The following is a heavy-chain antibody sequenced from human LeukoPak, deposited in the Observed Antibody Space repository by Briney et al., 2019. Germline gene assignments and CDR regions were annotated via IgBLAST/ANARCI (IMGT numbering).Heavy chain of an antibody. Sequence: KPGGSLRLSCEASGFTFTTYSMTWVRQAPGKGLEWVSIISSGSSAIFSADALKGRFTISRDDAKNLLYLQMNSLRAEDTAVYYCARAMVWDHGDYWGQGTLVTVSS. V-gene: IGHV3-21*01. CDR1: GFTFTTYS. CDR2: ISSGSSAI. CDR3: ARAMVWDHGDY. D-gene: IGHD1-14*01. J-gene: IGHJ4*02.